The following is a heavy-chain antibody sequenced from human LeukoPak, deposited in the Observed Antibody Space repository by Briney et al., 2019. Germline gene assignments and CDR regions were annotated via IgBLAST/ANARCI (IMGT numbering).Heavy chain of an antibody. CDR2: ISSSGDST. J-gene: IGHJ4*02. CDR3: AKPHYYDNDGYLFDH. CDR1: GFTFSSYG. Sequence: GGSLRLSCAASGFTFSSYGMHWVRQAPGKGLEWVSGISSSGDSTYYEESVKGRFTISRDNSKNTLYLQMNSLRADDTAIYYCAKPHYYDNDGYLFDHWGQGTLVTVSS. D-gene: IGHD3-22*01. V-gene: IGHV3-23*01.